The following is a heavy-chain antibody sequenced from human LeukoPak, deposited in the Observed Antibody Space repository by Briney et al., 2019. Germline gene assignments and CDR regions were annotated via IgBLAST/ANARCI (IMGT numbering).Heavy chain of an antibody. CDR1: GFTFSSYA. V-gene: IGHV3-64*01. CDR3: ARDHGDHYYYYYYMDV. Sequence: GGSLRLSCAASGFTFSSYAMQWVRQAPGKGLEYVSAISSNGGSTYYANSVKGRFTISRDNSKNTLYLQMGSLRAEDMAVYYCARDHGDHYYYYYYMDVWGKGTTVTVSS. D-gene: IGHD4-17*01. CDR2: ISSNGGST. J-gene: IGHJ6*03.